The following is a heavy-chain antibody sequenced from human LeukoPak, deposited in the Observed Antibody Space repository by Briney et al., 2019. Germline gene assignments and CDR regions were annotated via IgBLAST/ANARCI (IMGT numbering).Heavy chain of an antibody. V-gene: IGHV3-53*04. CDR1: GFSVSSNY. CDR2: IYRGGST. Sequence: PGGSLRLLCAASGFSVSSNYMSWARQAPGKGLEWISVIYRGGSTYCTDFVKGRFSISGHNYKNRLYLKINSQRAQHTAVYHCARAGRYEAFEIWGQGTMVTVSS. J-gene: IGHJ3*02. D-gene: IGHD3-9*01. CDR3: ARAGRYEAFEI.